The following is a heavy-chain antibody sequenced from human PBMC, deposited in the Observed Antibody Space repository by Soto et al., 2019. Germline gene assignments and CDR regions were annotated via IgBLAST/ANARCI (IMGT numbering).Heavy chain of an antibody. J-gene: IGHJ4*02. CDR3: ARGFGWLDY. CDR1: GFTGSSNY. V-gene: IGHV3-64*01. CDR2: ISSNGGST. Sequence: HPGXSLILSCAASGFTGSSNYLTCVRQAPGKGLEYVSAISSNGGSTYYANSVKGRFTISRDNSKNTLYLQMGSLRAEDMAVYYCARGFGWLDYWGQGTLVTVSS. D-gene: IGHD6-19*01.